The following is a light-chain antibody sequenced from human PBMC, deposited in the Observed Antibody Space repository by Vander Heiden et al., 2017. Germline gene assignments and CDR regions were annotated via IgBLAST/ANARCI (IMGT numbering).Light chain of an antibody. Sequence: SYTLTQPPSAPVSPGQAARTPSPGAKLGDKYACWYQQKPGQTPVLVTDQDSKQRPGSPERFSGSNSGSTATLTISGTQDMDENDYYCQAWDRSTVVFGGGTKLTVL. CDR1: KLGDKY. CDR3: QAWDRSTVV. CDR2: QDS. V-gene: IGLV3-1*01. J-gene: IGLJ2*01.